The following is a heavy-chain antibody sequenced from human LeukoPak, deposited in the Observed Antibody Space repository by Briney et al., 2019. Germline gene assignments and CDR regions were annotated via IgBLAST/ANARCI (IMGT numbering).Heavy chain of an antibody. CDR3: ARLSDSRGYYSFDY. D-gene: IGHD3-22*01. CDR1: GGSISSYY. CDR2: IYYSGST. V-gene: IGHV4-59*01. Sequence: SETLSLTCTVSGGSISSYYWSWIRQPPGKGLEWIGYIYYSGSTNYNPSLTSRVTISIDTSKNQFSLKLSSVTAADTAVYYCARLSDSRGYYSFDYWGQGTLVTVSS. J-gene: IGHJ4*02.